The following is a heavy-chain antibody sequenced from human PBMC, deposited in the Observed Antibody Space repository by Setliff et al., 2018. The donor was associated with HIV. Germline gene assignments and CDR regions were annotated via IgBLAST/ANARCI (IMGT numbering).Heavy chain of an antibody. J-gene: IGHJ4*02. CDR3: AKGGSSSWYMFDY. CDR2: ISGTGLNT. V-gene: IGHV3-23*01. Sequence: PGESLKISCAASGFTFDRFWMHWVRQAPGKGLVWVSSISGTGLNTYYSDSVKGRFAISRGNSKDTLYLQMNSLRAEDTALYYCAKGGSSSWYMFDYWGQGTLVTVSS. CDR1: GFTFDRFW. D-gene: IGHD6-13*01.